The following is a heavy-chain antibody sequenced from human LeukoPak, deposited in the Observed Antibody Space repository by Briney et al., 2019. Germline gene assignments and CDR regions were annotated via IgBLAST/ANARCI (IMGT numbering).Heavy chain of an antibody. CDR2: INANSGGT. V-gene: IGHV1-2*02. D-gene: IGHD3-10*01. Sequence: ASVKVSCKASGYTFSDYYFHWVRQAPGQGLEWMGWINANSGGTKYAQKFEGRVTMTRDTSITTVYLEVSRLRSDDTAVYYCARGHGGSSENAFDVWGQGTMVTVSS. CDR3: ARGHGGSSENAFDV. CDR1: GYTFSDYY. J-gene: IGHJ3*01.